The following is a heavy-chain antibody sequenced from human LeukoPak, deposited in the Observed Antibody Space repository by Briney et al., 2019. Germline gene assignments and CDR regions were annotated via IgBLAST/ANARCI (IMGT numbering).Heavy chain of an antibody. CDR1: GYTFIRYY. CDR2: INPNSGGT. CDR3: ARLAVAGTVYFQH. D-gene: IGHD6-19*01. V-gene: IGHV1-2*06. Sequence: GASVKVSCKASGYTFIRYYMHWVRQAPGQGLEWMGRINPNSGGTNYAQKFQGRVTMTRDTSISTAYMELSRLRSDDTAVYYCARLAVAGTVYFQHWGQGTLVTVSS. J-gene: IGHJ1*01.